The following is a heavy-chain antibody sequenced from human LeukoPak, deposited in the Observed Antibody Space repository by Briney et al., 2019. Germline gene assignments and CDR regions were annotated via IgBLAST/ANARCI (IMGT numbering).Heavy chain of an antibody. CDR1: GYTFTSYG. CDR3: ARGGWLLANYYYYYMDV. J-gene: IGHJ6*03. D-gene: IGHD3-22*01. CDR2: ISAYNGNT. V-gene: IGHV1-18*01. Sequence: ASVKVSCKASGYTFTSYGISWVRQAPGQGLEWMGWISAYNGNTNYAQKLQGRVTMTTDTSTSTAYMELRSLRSDGTAVYYCARGGWLLANYYYYYMDVWGKGTTVTISS.